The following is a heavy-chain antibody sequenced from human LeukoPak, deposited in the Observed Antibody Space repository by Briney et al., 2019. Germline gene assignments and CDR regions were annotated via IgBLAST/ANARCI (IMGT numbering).Heavy chain of an antibody. CDR3: ARGGVDWYSGSQFYAFDI. J-gene: IGHJ3*02. D-gene: IGHD1-26*01. Sequence: PGGSLRLSCAASGFTFSSYWMSWVRQAPGKGLEWVANIKQDGSEKYYVDSVKGRFTISRDNAKNSLYLQMNSLRAEDTAVYYCARGGVDWYSGSQFYAFDIWGQGTMVTVSS. CDR1: GFTFSSYW. CDR2: IKQDGSEK. V-gene: IGHV3-7*01.